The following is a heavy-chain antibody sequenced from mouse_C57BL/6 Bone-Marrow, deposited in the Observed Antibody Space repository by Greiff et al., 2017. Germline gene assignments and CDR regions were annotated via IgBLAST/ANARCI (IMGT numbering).Heavy chain of an antibody. D-gene: IGHD1-1*01. CDR1: GFTFSSYA. J-gene: IGHJ3*01. CDR2: ISDGGSYT. CDR3: ARSSYYYGSLFAY. V-gene: IGHV5-4*03. Sequence: EVKLVESGGGLVKPGGSLKLSCAASGFTFSSYAMSWVRQTPEKRLEWVATISDGGSYTYYPDNVKGRFTISRDNAKNNLYLQMSHLKSEYTALDYCARSSYYYGSLFAYWGQGTLVTVSA.